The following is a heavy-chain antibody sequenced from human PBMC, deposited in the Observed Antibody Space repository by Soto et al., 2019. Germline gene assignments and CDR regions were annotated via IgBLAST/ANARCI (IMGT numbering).Heavy chain of an antibody. CDR3: ARGVRGHYGKDV. CDR1: GFTFSNYW. J-gene: IGHJ6*02. Sequence: EVQLVESGGGLVQPGGSLRLSCAASGFTFSNYWIHWVRQAPGKGLVWVSRINSDGSTTNYADSVKGRFTISRDNAKNTLYLQMNSLRAEDTALYYCARGVRGHYGKDVWGQGTTVTVSS. CDR2: INSDGSTT. D-gene: IGHD3-10*01. V-gene: IGHV3-74*01.